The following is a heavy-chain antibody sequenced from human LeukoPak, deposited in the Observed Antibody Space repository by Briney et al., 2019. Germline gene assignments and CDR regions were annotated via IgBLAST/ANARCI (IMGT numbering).Heavy chain of an antibody. V-gene: IGHV4-39*07. CDR1: GGSISSSSYY. Sequence: SETLSLTCTVSGGSISSSSYYWGWIRQPPGKGLEWIGSIYYSGSTYYNPSLKSRVTISVDTSKNQFSLKLSSVTAADTAVYYCARVKDTAMAFDYWGQGTLVTVSS. D-gene: IGHD5-18*01. J-gene: IGHJ4*02. CDR3: ARVKDTAMAFDY. CDR2: IYYSGST.